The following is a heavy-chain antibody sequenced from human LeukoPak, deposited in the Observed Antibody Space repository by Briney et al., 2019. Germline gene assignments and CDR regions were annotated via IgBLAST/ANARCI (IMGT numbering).Heavy chain of an antibody. V-gene: IGHV3-74*01. CDR2: TNSDGGTT. CDR1: GFTFSNYW. J-gene: IGHJ6*02. CDR3: GRGNYYGVDI. Sequence: PGGSLRLSCAASGFTFSNYWMHWVRQAPGKGLVWVSRTNSDGGTTSHADSVKGRFTISRDNAKNTLFLQLNSLRVEDTAVYYCGRGNYYGVDIWGQGTTVTVSS.